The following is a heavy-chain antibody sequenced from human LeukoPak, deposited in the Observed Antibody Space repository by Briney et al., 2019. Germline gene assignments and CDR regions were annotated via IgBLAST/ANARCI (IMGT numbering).Heavy chain of an antibody. V-gene: IGHV1-2*02. Sequence: GASVKVSCKASGYTFTGYYMHWVRQAPGQGLEWMGWINPNSGGTNYAQKFQGRVTMTRDTSISTAYMELSRPRSDDTAVYYCARDRGTIFGVVTDDYWGQGTLVTVSS. CDR1: GYTFTGYY. D-gene: IGHD3-3*01. J-gene: IGHJ4*02. CDR2: INPNSGGT. CDR3: ARDRGTIFGVVTDDY.